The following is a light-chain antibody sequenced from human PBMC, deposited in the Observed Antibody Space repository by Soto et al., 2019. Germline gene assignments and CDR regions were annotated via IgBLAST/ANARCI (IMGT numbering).Light chain of an antibody. Sequence: QLVLTQSPSASASLGASVKLTCTLSSGHSSYAIAWHQQQPEKGPRYLMKLNSDGSHSRGDGIPDRFSGSISGAERDLTISSLQSEDEADYYCQTWGTGFRVFCGGTKLTVL. J-gene: IGLJ3*02. V-gene: IGLV4-69*01. CDR1: SGHSSYA. CDR3: QTWGTGFRV. CDR2: LNSDGSH.